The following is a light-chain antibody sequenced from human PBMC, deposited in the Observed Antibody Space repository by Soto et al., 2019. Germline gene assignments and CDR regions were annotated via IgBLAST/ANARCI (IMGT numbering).Light chain of an antibody. CDR3: QQYNNWPLA. Sequence: EMVMTQSPATLSVYTGERATLSCRASQSVNSNLAWYQQKPGQAPRLLIYDASTRATGIPARFSGSGSGTEFTLTISILQSEDFAVYYCQQYNNWPLAFVGGTKVDIK. CDR1: QSVNSN. J-gene: IGKJ4*01. V-gene: IGKV3-15*01. CDR2: DAS.